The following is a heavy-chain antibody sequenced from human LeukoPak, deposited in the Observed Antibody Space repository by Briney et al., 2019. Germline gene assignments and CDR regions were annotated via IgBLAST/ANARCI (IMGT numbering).Heavy chain of an antibody. Sequence: GGSLRLSCAASGFTFSSYSMNWVRQAPGKGLEWVSCISSSSIYIYYADSVKGRFTISRDNAKNSLYLQMNSLRAEDTAVYYCGSEPTRHFDYWGQGTLVTVSS. CDR2: ISSSSIYI. CDR3: GSEPTRHFDY. CDR1: GFTFSSYS. V-gene: IGHV3-21*01. D-gene: IGHD5-12*01. J-gene: IGHJ4*02.